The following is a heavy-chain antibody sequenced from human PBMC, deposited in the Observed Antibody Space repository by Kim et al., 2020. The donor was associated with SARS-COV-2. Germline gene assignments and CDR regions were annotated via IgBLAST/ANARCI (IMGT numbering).Heavy chain of an antibody. V-gene: IGHV3-23*01. Sequence: GGSLRLSCAASGFTFSSYAMSWVRQAPGKGLEWVSAISGSGGSTYYADSVKGRFTISRDNSKNTLYLQMNSLRAEDTAVYYCAKGGPYSSGYDYYGMDVWGQGTTVTVSS. CDR1: GFTFSSYA. CDR2: ISGSGGST. J-gene: IGHJ6*02. CDR3: AKGGPYSSGYDYYGMDV. D-gene: IGHD6-19*01.